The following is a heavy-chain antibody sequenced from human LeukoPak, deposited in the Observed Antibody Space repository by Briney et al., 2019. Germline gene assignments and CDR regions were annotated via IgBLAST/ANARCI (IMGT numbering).Heavy chain of an antibody. V-gene: IGHV1-46*01. CDR1: GYTFTSYY. CDR3: ARAGGELTMVRGATRYYYYGMDV. Sequence: GASVKVSCKASGYTFTSYYMHWVRQAPGQGLEWMGIINPSGGSTSYAQKFQGRVTMTRDTSTSTVYMELSSLRSEDTAVYYCARAGGELTMVRGATRYYYYGMDVWGQGTTVTVSS. J-gene: IGHJ6*02. CDR2: INPSGGST. D-gene: IGHD3-10*01.